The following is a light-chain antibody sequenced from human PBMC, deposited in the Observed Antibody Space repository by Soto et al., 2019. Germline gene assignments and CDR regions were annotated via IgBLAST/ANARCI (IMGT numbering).Light chain of an antibody. J-gene: IGLJ1*01. CDR3: AAWDGSLNGYV. Sequence: QSVLTQPPSASGAPGQRVTISCSGSSSNIGSNTVNWYQQLPGTAPKLLIYSNNQRPSGVPDRFSGSKSGTSASLAISGLQSEDEADYYCAAWDGSLNGYVFGTGTMVTVL. V-gene: IGLV1-44*01. CDR2: SNN. CDR1: SSNIGSNT.